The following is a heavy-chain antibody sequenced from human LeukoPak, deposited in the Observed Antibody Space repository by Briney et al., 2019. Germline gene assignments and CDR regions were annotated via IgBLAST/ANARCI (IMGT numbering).Heavy chain of an antibody. Sequence: GGSLRLSCAASGFTFSSYAMHWVRQAPGKGLEWVAVISYDGSNKYYADSVKGRFTISRDNSKNTLYLQMNSLRAEDTAVYYCARGLRYFDWLESYFDYWGQGTLVTVSS. CDR3: ARGLRYFDWLESYFDY. J-gene: IGHJ4*02. V-gene: IGHV3-30*04. CDR1: GFTFSSYA. D-gene: IGHD3-9*01. CDR2: ISYDGSNK.